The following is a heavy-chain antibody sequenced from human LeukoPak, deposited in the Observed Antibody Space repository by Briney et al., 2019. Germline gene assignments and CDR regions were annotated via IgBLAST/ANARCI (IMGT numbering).Heavy chain of an antibody. CDR3: ARDSDLTGPRVFDY. CDR2: ISYDGSNK. Sequence: GGSLRLSCAASGFTFSSYAMHWVRQAPGKGLEWVAVISYDGSNKYYADSVKGRFTISRDNSKNTLYLQMNSLRAEDTAVYYCARDSDLTGPRVFDYWGQGTLVTVSS. J-gene: IGHJ4*02. CDR1: GFTFSSYA. V-gene: IGHV3-30*04. D-gene: IGHD7-27*01.